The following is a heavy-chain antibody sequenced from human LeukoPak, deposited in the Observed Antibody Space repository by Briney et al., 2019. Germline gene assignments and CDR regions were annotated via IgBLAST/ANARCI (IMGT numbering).Heavy chain of an antibody. CDR2: IGTAGDT. CDR3: AREVDLDGGFDP. D-gene: IGHD2-15*01. V-gene: IGHV3-13*01. J-gene: IGHJ5*02. Sequence: GGSLRLSCAASGFTFSSYDMHWVRHATGKGLEWVSAIGTAGDTYYPGSVKGRFTISRENAKNSLYLQMNSLRAGDTAVYYCAREVDLDGGFDPWGQGTLVTVSS. CDR1: GFTFSSYD.